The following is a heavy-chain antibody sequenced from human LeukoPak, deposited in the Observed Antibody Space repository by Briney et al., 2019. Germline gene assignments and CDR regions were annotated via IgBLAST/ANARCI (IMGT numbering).Heavy chain of an antibody. CDR2: IYHSGST. CDR1: GGSISSGGYS. D-gene: IGHD3-22*01. J-gene: IGHJ5*02. Sequence: PSQTLSLTCAVSGGSISSGGYSWSWIRQPRGKGLEWIGYIYHSGSTYYNPSLKSRVTISVDRSKNQFSLKLSSVTAADTAVYYCARARGSSGYFYGDWFDPWGQGTLVTVSS. V-gene: IGHV4-30-2*01. CDR3: ARARGSSGYFYGDWFDP.